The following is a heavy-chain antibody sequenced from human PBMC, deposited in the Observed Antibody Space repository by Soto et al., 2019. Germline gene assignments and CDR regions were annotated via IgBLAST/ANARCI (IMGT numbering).Heavy chain of an antibody. J-gene: IGHJ5*02. CDR2: ISSSSSYI. Sequence: PGGSLRLSCAASGFTFSSYSMNWVRQAPGKGLEWVSSISSSSSYIYYADSVKGRFTISRDNAKNSLYLQMNSLRAEDTAVYYCALARPGYYGSGSFISTWFDPWGQGTLVTVS. CDR1: GFTFSSYS. D-gene: IGHD3-10*01. CDR3: ALARPGYYGSGSFISTWFDP. V-gene: IGHV3-21*01.